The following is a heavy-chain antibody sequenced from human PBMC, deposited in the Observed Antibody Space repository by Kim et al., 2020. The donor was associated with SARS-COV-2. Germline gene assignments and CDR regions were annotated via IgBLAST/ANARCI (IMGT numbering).Heavy chain of an antibody. Sequence: YADSVKGRFTISRDNAKNSLYLQMNSLRAEDTALYYCAKAWIRGFKGMDVWGQGTTVTVSS. V-gene: IGHV3-9*01. D-gene: IGHD3-10*01. CDR3: AKAWIRGFKGMDV. J-gene: IGHJ6*02.